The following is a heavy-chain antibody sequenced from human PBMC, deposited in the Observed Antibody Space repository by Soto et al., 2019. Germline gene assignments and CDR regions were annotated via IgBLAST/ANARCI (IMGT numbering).Heavy chain of an antibody. CDR2: ISAYNGNT. CDR1: GYTFTSYG. CDR3: ARILLAAPPYALDI. V-gene: IGHV1-18*01. J-gene: IGHJ3*02. D-gene: IGHD6-13*01. Sequence: GASVKVSCEASGYTFTSYGISWGRQAPGQGLEWMGWISAYNGNTNYAQKLQGRVTMTTDTSTSTAYMELRSLRSDDTAVYYSARILLAAPPYALDIWGQGTMVTVSS.